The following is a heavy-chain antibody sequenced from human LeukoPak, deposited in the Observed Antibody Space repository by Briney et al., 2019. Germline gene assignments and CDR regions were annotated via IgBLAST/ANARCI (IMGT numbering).Heavy chain of an antibody. D-gene: IGHD2-15*01. J-gene: IGHJ4*02. CDR1: GFTFSSYA. CDR3: ARDSRAGRGGYYFDY. CDR2: ISYDGSNK. V-gene: IGHV3-30-3*01. Sequence: GGSLRLSCAASGFTFSSYAMHWVRQAPGKGLEWVAVISYDGSNKYYADSVKGRFTISRNNSKNTLYLQMNSLRAGDTAVYYCARDSRAGRGGYYFDYWGQGTLVTVSS.